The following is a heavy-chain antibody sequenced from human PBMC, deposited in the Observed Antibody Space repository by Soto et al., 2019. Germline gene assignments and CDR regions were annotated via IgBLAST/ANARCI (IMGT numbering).Heavy chain of an antibody. D-gene: IGHD6-13*01. CDR3: ARSGVRLNSSSWYAY. Sequence: SETLSLTCTVSGGSISSYYWSWIRQPPGKGLEWIGYIYYSGSTNYNPSLKSRVTISVDTSKNQFSLKLSSVTAADTAVYYCARSGVRLNSSSWYAYWGQGTLVTVSS. V-gene: IGHV4-59*01. CDR1: GGSISSYY. J-gene: IGHJ4*02. CDR2: IYYSGST.